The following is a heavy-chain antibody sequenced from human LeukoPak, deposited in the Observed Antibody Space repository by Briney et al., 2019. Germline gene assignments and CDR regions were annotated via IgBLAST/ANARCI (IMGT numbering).Heavy chain of an antibody. J-gene: IGHJ4*02. CDR3: ASVYYSGSYYPFDS. V-gene: IGHV3-23*01. CDR1: GFTFTSYS. Sequence: PGGSLRLSCAASGFTFTSYSMNWVRQAPGKGLEWVSAISGSGGSTYYADSVKGRFTISRDNSKNTLYLQMNSLRAEDTAVYYCASVYYSGSYYPFDSWGQGTLVTVSS. D-gene: IGHD1-26*01. CDR2: ISGSGGST.